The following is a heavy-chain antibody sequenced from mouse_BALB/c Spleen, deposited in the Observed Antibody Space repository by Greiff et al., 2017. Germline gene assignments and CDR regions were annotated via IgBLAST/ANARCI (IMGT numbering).Heavy chain of an antibody. CDR1: GFTFSSYA. J-gene: IGHJ3*01. CDR2: ISSGGSYT. V-gene: IGHV5-9-4*01. Sequence: EVQGVESGGGLVKPGGSLKLSCAASGFTFSSYAMSWVRQSPEKRLEWVAEISSGGSYTYYPDTVTGRFTISRDNAKNTLYLEMSSLRSEDTAMYYCAMSWFAYWGQGTLVTVSA. CDR3: AMSWFAY.